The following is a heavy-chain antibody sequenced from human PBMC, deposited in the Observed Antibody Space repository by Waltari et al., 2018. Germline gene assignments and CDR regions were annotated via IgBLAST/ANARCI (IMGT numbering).Heavy chain of an antibody. J-gene: IGHJ4*02. CDR1: GYSISSGYY. CDR2: ICHSGST. D-gene: IGHD6-13*01. V-gene: IGHV4-38-2*02. Sequence: QVQLQESGPGLVKPSETLSLTCTVSGYSISSGYYWGWIRQPPGTELEWFGRICHSGSTECNPALKSRVTISVDTAKNQFSLKLSSVTAADTAVYYWARDFYGSSWQLWGQGTLVTVSS. CDR3: ARDFYGSSWQL.